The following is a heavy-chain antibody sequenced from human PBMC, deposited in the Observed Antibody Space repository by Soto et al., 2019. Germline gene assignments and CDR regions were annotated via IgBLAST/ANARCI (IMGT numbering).Heavy chain of an antibody. CDR2: INPNGGTT. CDR3: ARDISGDGHKYAYSDY. V-gene: IGHV1-46*01. D-gene: IGHD1-20*01. CDR1: GYTCIIYY. J-gene: IGHJ4*02. Sequence: ASVKVSCKASGYTCIIYYIHGVVQSPLQGLEWMGIINPNGGTTSYVEKFQGRVTMTRDTSASTVYMELSSLTSEDTAVYYCARDISGDGHKYAYSDYWGQGTLVTVSS.